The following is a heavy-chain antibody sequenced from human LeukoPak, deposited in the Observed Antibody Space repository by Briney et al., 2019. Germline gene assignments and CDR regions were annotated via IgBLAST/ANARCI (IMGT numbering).Heavy chain of an antibody. CDR2: ISSSGSTI. CDR1: GFTFSSYE. D-gene: IGHD2-2*01. J-gene: IGHJ6*03. Sequence: GGSLRLSCAASGFTFSSYEMNWVRQAPGKGLEWVSYISSSGSTIYYADSVKGRFTISRDNAKNSLYLQMNSLRAADTAVYYCARVVPADYYYYYMDVWGKGTTVTVSS. V-gene: IGHV3-48*03. CDR3: ARVVPADYYYYYMDV.